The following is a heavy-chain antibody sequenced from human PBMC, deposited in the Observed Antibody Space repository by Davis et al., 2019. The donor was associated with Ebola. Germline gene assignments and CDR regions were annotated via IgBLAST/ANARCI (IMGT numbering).Heavy chain of an antibody. Sequence: GESLKISCAASGFTFSSYAMHWVRQAPGKGLEWVAVISYDGSNKYYADSVKGRFTISRDNAKNSLYLQMNSLRAEDTALYYCAKDGGMATINGNWYFDLWGRGTLVTVSS. V-gene: IGHV3-30*04. CDR3: AKDGGMATINGNWYFDL. J-gene: IGHJ2*01. CDR1: GFTFSSYA. D-gene: IGHD5-24*01. CDR2: ISYDGSNK.